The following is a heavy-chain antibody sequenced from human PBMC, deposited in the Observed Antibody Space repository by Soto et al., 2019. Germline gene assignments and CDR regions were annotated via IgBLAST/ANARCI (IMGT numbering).Heavy chain of an antibody. CDR3: ARGSVDTAMVNYFDY. CDR1: GGSFSGYY. D-gene: IGHD5-18*01. J-gene: IGHJ4*02. V-gene: IGHV4-34*01. CDR2: INHSGST. Sequence: PSETLSLTCAVYGGSFSGYYWSWIRQPPGKGLEWIGEINHSGSTNYNPSLKSRVTISVDTSKNQFSLKLSSVTAADTAVYYCARGSVDTAMVNYFDYWGQGTLVT.